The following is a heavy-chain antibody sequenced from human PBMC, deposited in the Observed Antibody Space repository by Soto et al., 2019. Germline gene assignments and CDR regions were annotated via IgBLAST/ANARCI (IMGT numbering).Heavy chain of an antibody. D-gene: IGHD1-26*01. CDR1: GYTLTELS. Sequence: ASVKVSCKVSGYTLTELSMHWVRQAPGKGLEWMVGFDPEDGETIYAQKFQGRVTMTEDTSTDTAYMELSSLRSEDTAVYYCATGVAPVVGATWHYYYYGMDVWGQGTTVTVSS. CDR2: FDPEDGET. J-gene: IGHJ6*02. V-gene: IGHV1-24*01. CDR3: ATGVAPVVGATWHYYYYGMDV.